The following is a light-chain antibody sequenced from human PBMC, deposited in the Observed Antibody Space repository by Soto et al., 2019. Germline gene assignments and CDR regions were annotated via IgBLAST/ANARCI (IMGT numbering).Light chain of an antibody. CDR3: QQYGSWPYT. V-gene: IGKV3D-15*01. Sequence: ETVMTQSPATLSVSPGEGVTLSCRASQSISTNSAWYQQKPGQAPRLLMYGASTRATDIPARFSGSGSGTGFTHTISSLQSEAFAVYYCQQYGSWPYTFGQGTKREIK. CDR2: GAS. CDR1: QSISTN. J-gene: IGKJ2*01.